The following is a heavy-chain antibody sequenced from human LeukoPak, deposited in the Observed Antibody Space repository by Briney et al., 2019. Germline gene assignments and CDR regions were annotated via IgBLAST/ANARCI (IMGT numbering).Heavy chain of an antibody. CDR3: ARGAKDSSGYHPTYAFDI. J-gene: IGHJ3*02. D-gene: IGHD3-22*01. Sequence: ASVKVSCKASGYTFSNYAMNWVRQAPGQGLEWMGWINTNTGNPTYAQGFTGQFVFSLDTSVSTAYLQISTVKGEDTAVYYCARGAKDSSGYHPTYAFDIWGQGTMVTVSS. CDR2: INTNTGNP. V-gene: IGHV7-4-1*02. CDR1: GYTFSNYA.